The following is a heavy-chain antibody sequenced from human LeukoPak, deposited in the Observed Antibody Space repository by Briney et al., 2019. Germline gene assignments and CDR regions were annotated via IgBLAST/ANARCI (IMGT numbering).Heavy chain of an antibody. CDR3: AKGFEYSSSGLSDY. CDR2: ISGSGGST. CDR1: GFTFSSYA. D-gene: IGHD6-6*01. J-gene: IGHJ4*02. V-gene: IGHV3-23*01. Sequence: GGSLRLSCAASGFTFSSYAMSWVRQAPGKGLEWVSAISGSGGSTYYADSVKGRFTISRDNSKNTLYLQMNSLRAEDTAVYYCAKGFEYSSSGLSDYWGQGTLVTVSS.